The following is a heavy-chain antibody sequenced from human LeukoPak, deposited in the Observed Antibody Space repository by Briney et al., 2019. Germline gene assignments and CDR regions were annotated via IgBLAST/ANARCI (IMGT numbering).Heavy chain of an antibody. D-gene: IGHD6-19*01. CDR3: ARDAGQWLENYYFDY. CDR1: GFTFSSYA. CDR2: ISGSGGST. J-gene: IGHJ4*02. V-gene: IGHV3-23*01. Sequence: GGSLRLSCAASGFTFSSYAMSWVRQAPGKGLEWVSAISGSGGSTYYADSVKGRFTISRDNSKNTLYLQMNSLRAEDTAVYYCARDAGQWLENYYFDYWGQGALVTVSS.